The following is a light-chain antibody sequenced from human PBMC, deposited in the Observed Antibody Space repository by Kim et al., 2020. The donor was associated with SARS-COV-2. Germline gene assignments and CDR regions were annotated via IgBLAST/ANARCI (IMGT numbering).Light chain of an antibody. CDR3: SSYTSSNTLV. CDR1: SSDVGGYNY. Sequence: GQSITISYPGTSSDVGGYNYVSWYQQHPGKVPKFMIYDVSKRPSGVSNRFSGSKSGNTASLTISGLQAEDEADYYCSSYTSSNTLVFGGGTQLTVL. V-gene: IGLV2-14*03. CDR2: DVS. J-gene: IGLJ2*01.